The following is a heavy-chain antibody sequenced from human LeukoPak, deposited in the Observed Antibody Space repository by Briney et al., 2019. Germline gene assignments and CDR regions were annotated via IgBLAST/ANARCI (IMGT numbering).Heavy chain of an antibody. CDR3: AKEPLRGNHFYYYYCMDV. CDR1: GFTFSSYA. CDR2: ISGSGGST. J-gene: IGHJ6*02. V-gene: IGHV3-23*01. D-gene: IGHD1-14*01. Sequence: GGSLRLSCAASGFTFSSYAMSWVRQAPGKGLEWVSAISGSGGSTYYADSVKGRFTISRDNSKNTLYLQMNSLRAEDTAVYYCAKEPLRGNHFYYYYCMDVWGQGTTVTVSS.